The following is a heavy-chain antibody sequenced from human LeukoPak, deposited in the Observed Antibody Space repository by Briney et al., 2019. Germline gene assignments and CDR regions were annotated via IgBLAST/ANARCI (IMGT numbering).Heavy chain of an antibody. D-gene: IGHD3-22*01. V-gene: IGHV1-69*06. Sequence: ASVKVSCKASGGTFRRYAISWVRQAPGQGLEWMGGIIPIFGTANYAQKFQGRVTITADKSTSTAYMELSSLRSEDTAVYYCARDRDYYDSSDYFDYWGQGTLVTVSS. J-gene: IGHJ4*02. CDR1: GGTFRRYA. CDR2: IIPIFGTA. CDR3: ARDRDYYDSSDYFDY.